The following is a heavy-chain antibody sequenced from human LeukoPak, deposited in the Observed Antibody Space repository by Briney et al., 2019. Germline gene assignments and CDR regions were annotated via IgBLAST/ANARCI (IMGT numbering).Heavy chain of an antibody. V-gene: IGHV3-21*01. J-gene: IGHJ4*02. CDR1: GFSFSNYS. CDR3: ARNEGSLNLPFYFDY. CDR2: IGSSTSYI. Sequence: GGSLRLSCAASGFSFSNYSMNWVRQAPGEGLEGVSSIGSSTSYIYYADSVKGRFTISRDNAKNSVYLQMNCLRAEDTAMYYCARNEGSLNLPFYFDYWGQGTLVTVSS.